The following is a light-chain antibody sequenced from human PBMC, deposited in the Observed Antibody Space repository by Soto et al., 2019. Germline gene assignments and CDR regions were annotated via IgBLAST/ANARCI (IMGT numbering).Light chain of an antibody. J-gene: IGLJ3*02. Sequence: QSALTQPASVSGSPGQSITISCTGTSSDVGGYNYVSWYQQHPGKAPKLMIYDVSNRPSGVSNRFSGSKSGNTASLTISGLQAEDDADYYCSSYTSSSVWVFGGGTQLTVL. CDR2: DVS. V-gene: IGLV2-14*01. CDR3: SSYTSSSVWV. CDR1: SSDVGGYNY.